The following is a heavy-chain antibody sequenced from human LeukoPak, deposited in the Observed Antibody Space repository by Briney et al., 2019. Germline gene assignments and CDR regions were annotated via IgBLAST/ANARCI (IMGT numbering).Heavy chain of an antibody. J-gene: IGHJ5*02. Sequence: ASVKVSCKASGYTFTGYYMHWVRQAPGQGLEWMGWINPNSGGTNYAQKFQGRVTMTRDTSISTAYMELSRLRSDDTAVYYCAREKGRRYFDWLLYGRFNWFDPWGQGTLVTVSS. CDR3: AREKGRRYFDWLLYGRFNWFDP. CDR2: INPNSGGT. CDR1: GYTFTGYY. V-gene: IGHV1-2*02. D-gene: IGHD3-9*01.